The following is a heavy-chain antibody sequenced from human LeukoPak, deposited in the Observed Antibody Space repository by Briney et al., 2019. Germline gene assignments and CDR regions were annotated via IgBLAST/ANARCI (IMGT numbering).Heavy chain of an antibody. CDR1: GFTFSNAW. V-gene: IGHV3-15*05. Sequence: PGGSPRLSCTASGFTFSNAWMSWVRQAPGKGLEWVGRIKSKNDGGTTDYATPVKGRVTISRDDSKNTLYLQMNSLKTEDTALYYCTTFPSGFDIWGQGTMVTASS. CDR2: IKSKNDGGTT. CDR3: TTFPSGFDI. J-gene: IGHJ3*02. D-gene: IGHD3-3*01.